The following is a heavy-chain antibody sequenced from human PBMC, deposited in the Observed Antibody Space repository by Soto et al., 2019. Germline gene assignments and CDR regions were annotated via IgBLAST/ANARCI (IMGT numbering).Heavy chain of an antibody. CDR1: GFTFTTYA. D-gene: IGHD2-2*01. Sequence: EVQVLESGGGLVQPGGSLRLSCVASGFTFTTYAMTWVRQAPGKGLEWVSSISGSGGSTHYADSVKGRFIISRDNSKNTLSLQMTGLRAEDTAVYYCAKKGFGRYCISTSCVRFGYWGQGTLVTVSS. CDR2: ISGSGGST. V-gene: IGHV3-23*01. CDR3: AKKGFGRYCISTSCVRFGY. J-gene: IGHJ4*02.